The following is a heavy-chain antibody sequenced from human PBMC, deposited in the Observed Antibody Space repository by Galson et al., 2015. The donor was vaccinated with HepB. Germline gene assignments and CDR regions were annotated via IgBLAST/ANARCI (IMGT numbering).Heavy chain of an antibody. CDR1: GFTFSSYA. D-gene: IGHD3-22*01. Sequence: SLRLSCAASGFTFSSYAMSWVRQAPGKGLEWVSAISGSGGSTYYADSVKGRLTISRDNSKNTLYLQMNSLRAEDTAVYYCANERYRPTHYYDSSGSSVYWGQGTLVTVSS. CDR3: ANERYRPTHYYDSSGSSVY. J-gene: IGHJ4*02. CDR2: ISGSGGST. V-gene: IGHV3-23*01.